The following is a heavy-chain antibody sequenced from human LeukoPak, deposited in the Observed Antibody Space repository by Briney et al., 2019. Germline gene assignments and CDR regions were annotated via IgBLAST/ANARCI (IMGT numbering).Heavy chain of an antibody. V-gene: IGHV4-39*01. CDR2: VYYGRTT. J-gene: IGHJ5*01. CDR1: AASISSSSHH. Sequence: SSETLSLTCTVSAASISSSSHHWGWIRQSPGKGLEWIGSVYYGRTTYYSPSLDSRVTISLDASANQFSLQLNSVTAADTAVYYCVRHDGRGGATMGAFDSWGQGSLVTVSS. CDR3: VRHDGRGGATMGAFDS. D-gene: IGHD4/OR15-4a*01.